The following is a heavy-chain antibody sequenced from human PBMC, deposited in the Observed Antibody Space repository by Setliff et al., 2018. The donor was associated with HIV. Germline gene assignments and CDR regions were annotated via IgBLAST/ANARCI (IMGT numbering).Heavy chain of an antibody. CDR3: AHSIPEDFNSSSWYKFYYGMDV. CDR2: IFPNDEK. Sequence: SGPTLVNPTETLTLTCTVSGFSLSNTRMGVSWIRQPPGKALEWLAHIFPNDEKSYSASLKSRVTISEDTSKSQVVLTMTNMDPLDTGTYYCAHSIPEDFNSSSWYKFYYGMDVWGQGTTVTVSS. D-gene: IGHD6-13*01. CDR1: GFSLSNTRMG. J-gene: IGHJ6*02. V-gene: IGHV2-26*01.